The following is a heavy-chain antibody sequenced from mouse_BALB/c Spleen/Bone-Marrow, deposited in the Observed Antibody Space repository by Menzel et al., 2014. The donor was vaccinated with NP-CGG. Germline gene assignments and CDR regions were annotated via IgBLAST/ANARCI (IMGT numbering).Heavy chain of an antibody. CDR3: ARDADYGSSSAY. CDR1: GFTFRDFY. V-gene: IGHV7-1*02. J-gene: IGHJ3*01. D-gene: IGHD1-1*01. CDR2: SRNKANDYTT. Sequence: EVMLVESGGGLVQPGGSLRLSCAPSGFTFRDFYMDWVRQPPGKRLEWIAASRNKANDYTTEYSASVKGRFIVSRDTSQSILYLQMNALRAEDTAIYYCARDADYGSSSAYWGQGTLVTVSA.